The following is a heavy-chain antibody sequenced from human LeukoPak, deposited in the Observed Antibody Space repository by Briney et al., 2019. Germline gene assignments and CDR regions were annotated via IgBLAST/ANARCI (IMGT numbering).Heavy chain of an antibody. CDR3: ARLTVTYYYDSSGSHLDY. D-gene: IGHD3-22*01. CDR1: GGSISSSSYY. Sequence: KPSETLSLTCTVSGGSISSSSYYWGWIRQPPGKGLEWIGNIYYSGSTYYNPSLKSRVTISVDTSKTQFSLKLSSVTAADTAVYYCARLTVTYYYDSSGSHLDYWGQGTLVTVSS. V-gene: IGHV4-39*01. J-gene: IGHJ4*02. CDR2: IYYSGST.